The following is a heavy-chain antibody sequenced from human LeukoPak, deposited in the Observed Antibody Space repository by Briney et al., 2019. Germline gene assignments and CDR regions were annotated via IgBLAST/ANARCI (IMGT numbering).Heavy chain of an antibody. CDR2: INHSGST. CDR3: ARRGVGATFYYYYYMDV. Sequence: SETQSLTCTVSGGSISSYYWSWIRQPPGKGLEWIGEINHSGSTNYNPSLKSRVTISVDTSKNQFSLKLSSLTAADTAAYYCARRGVGATFYYYYYMDVWGKGTTVTISS. CDR1: GGSISSYY. D-gene: IGHD1-26*01. J-gene: IGHJ6*03. V-gene: IGHV4-34*01.